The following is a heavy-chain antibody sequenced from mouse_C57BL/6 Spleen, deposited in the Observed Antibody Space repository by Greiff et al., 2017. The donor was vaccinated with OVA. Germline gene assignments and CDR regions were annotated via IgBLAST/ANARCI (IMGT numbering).Heavy chain of an antibody. V-gene: IGHV1-81*01. CDR2: IYPRSGNT. Sequence: VKLMESGAELARPGASVKLSCKASGYTFTSYGISWVKQRTGQGLEWIGEIYPRSGNTYYNEKFKGKATLTADKSSSTAYMELRSLTSEDSAVYFCAREGFTTVVAHYFDYWGQGTTLTVSS. CDR1: GYTFTSYG. D-gene: IGHD1-1*01. J-gene: IGHJ2*01. CDR3: AREGFTTVVAHYFDY.